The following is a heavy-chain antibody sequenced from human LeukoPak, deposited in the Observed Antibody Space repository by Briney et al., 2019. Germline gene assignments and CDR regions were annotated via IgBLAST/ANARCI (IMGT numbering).Heavy chain of an antibody. J-gene: IGHJ5*02. CDR3: ARDGSGSEGWFDP. CDR2: TYTSGST. CDR1: GGSIRGYY. V-gene: IGHV4-4*07. D-gene: IGHD2-15*01. Sequence: SKTLSLTCTVSGGSIRGYYWSWIRQPAGKTLEWIGRTYTSGSTNYNPSLKSRVTMSVDTSKNQFSLKLSSVTAADTTVYYCARDGSGSEGWFDPWGQGTLVTVSS.